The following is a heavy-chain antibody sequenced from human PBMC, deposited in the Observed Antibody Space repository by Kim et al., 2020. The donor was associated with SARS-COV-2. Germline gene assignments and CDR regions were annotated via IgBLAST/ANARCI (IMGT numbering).Heavy chain of an antibody. V-gene: IGHV3-30*04. CDR2: ISCDGSNK. J-gene: IGHJ4*02. D-gene: IGHD6-13*01. CDR1: GFTFSSYA. Sequence: GGSLRLSCAASGFTFSSYAMHWVRQAPGKGLEWVAVISCDGSNKYYADSVKGRFTISRDNSKNTLYLQMNSLRAEDTAVYYCAREGTSIAAAGAFDYWGQRTLVTGSS. CDR3: AREGTSIAAAGAFDY.